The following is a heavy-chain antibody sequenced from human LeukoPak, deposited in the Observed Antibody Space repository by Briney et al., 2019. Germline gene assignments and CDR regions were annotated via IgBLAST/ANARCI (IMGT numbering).Heavy chain of an antibody. Sequence: APVKVSCKASGYTFTSYGISWVRQAPGQGLEWMGWISAHNGNTNYTQRLQGRVTMTTDTSTSTAYMELRSLRSDDTAVYYCARLNFGSEDYWGQGTLVTVSS. CDR1: GYTFTSYG. CDR3: ARLNFGSEDY. CDR2: ISAHNGNT. D-gene: IGHD3-10*01. V-gene: IGHV1-18*01. J-gene: IGHJ4*02.